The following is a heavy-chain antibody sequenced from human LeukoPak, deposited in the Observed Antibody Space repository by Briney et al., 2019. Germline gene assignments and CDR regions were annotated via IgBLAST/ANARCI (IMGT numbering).Heavy chain of an antibody. J-gene: IGHJ4*02. CDR1: GFTFSSYS. Sequence: PGGSLRLSCAASGFTFSSYSMNWVRQAPGKGLEWVSSISSSSSYIYYADSVKGRFTISRDNAKNSLYLQMNSLRAEDTAVYYCARAGQLVRRYFDYWGQGTLVTVSS. CDR3: ARAGQLVRRYFDY. D-gene: IGHD6-13*01. V-gene: IGHV3-21*01. CDR2: ISSSSSYI.